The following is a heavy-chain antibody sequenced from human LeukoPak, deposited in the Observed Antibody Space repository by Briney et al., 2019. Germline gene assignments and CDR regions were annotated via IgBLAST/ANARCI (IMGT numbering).Heavy chain of an antibody. CDR3: ARVHGGFYYMDV. CDR2: ITSGSTYI. Sequence: GGSLRLSCAASGFTFSSYAMSWVRQAPGKGPEWVSSITSGSTYIYYADSVKGRFTISRDNAKNSLYLQMNSLRAEDTALYYCARVHGGFYYMDVWGKGTTVTVSS. D-gene: IGHD2-15*01. CDR1: GFTFSSYA. J-gene: IGHJ6*03. V-gene: IGHV3-21*01.